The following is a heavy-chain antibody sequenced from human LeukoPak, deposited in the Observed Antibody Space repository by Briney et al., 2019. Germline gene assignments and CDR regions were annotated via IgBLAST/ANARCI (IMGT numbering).Heavy chain of an antibody. CDR1: GFTFSRYS. Sequence: GGSLRLSCAASGFTFSRYSMNWVRQAPGKGLEWVSSISSSSSYIYYADSVKGRFTISRDNAKNSLYLQMNSLRAEDTAVYYCARDRPNYYGSDGHYYRRDGDYWGRGTLVSVSS. CDR3: ARDRPNYYGSDGHYYRRDGDY. CDR2: ISSSSSYI. V-gene: IGHV3-21*01. D-gene: IGHD3-22*01. J-gene: IGHJ4*02.